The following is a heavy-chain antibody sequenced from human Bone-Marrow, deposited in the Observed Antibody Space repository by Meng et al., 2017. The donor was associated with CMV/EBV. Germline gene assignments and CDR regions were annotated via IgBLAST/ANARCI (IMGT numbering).Heavy chain of an antibody. CDR2: ISYDGSNK. CDR1: GFTFSSYS. V-gene: IGHV3-30*19. J-gene: IGHJ6*02. CDR3: ARTGGPRDDYYYYGMDV. D-gene: IGHD1-14*01. Sequence: GESLKISCAASGFTFSSYSMNWVRQAPGKGLEWVAVISYDGSNKYYADSVKGRFTISRDNSKNTLYLQMNSLRAEDTAVYYCARTGGPRDDYYYYGMDVWGQGTTVTVSS.